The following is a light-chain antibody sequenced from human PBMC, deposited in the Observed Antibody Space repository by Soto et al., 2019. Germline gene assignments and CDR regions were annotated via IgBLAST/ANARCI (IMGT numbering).Light chain of an antibody. CDR3: QYLNSFPLT. V-gene: IGKV1-9*01. J-gene: IGKJ4*01. CDR2: LAS. CDR1: QGIRNY. Sequence: IQLTQSPSSLSASVGDRVTITCRASQGIRNYLAWYQQKPGKAPNLLIYLASTLQGGVPSRFSGSGSGTDFRLTISSLQPEDVATYYCQYLNSFPLTFGGGTKVEIK.